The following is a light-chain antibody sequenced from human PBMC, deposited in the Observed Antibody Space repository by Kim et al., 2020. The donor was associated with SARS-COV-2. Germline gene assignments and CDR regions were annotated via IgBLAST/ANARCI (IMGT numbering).Light chain of an antibody. CDR1: RLGDKY. CDR2: EDA. CDR3: QAWDTDSAV. V-gene: IGLV3-1*01. J-gene: IGLJ2*01. Sequence: VSPGQTATITCAGDRLGDKYTYWYQQKAGQSPVLVIYEDAKRPSGIPGRFSGSNSGNTATLTISGTQAMDEADYYCQAWDTDSAVFGGGTKVTVL.